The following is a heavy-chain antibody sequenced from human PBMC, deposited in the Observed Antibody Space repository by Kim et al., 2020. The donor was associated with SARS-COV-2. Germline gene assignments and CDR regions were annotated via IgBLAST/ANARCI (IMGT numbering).Heavy chain of an antibody. V-gene: IGHV3-23*01. CDR3: AKALSSTWHLGSFDS. D-gene: IGHD6-13*01. Sequence: GGSLRLSCGASGFSFSTYAMNWVRQAPGKGLEWVSSISGSGDNTYYADSVKGRFTISRGNSKSTLYLQMNSLRAEDTAVYYCAKALSSTWHLGSFDSWGQGTLAT. J-gene: IGHJ4*02. CDR1: GFSFSTYA. CDR2: ISGSGDNT.